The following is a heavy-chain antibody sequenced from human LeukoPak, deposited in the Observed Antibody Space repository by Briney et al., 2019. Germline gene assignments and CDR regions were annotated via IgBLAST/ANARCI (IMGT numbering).Heavy chain of an antibody. CDR3: ARDGHYDFWSGYYIDY. Sequence: PSETLSLTCTVSGGSISSSSYYWGWIRQPPGKGLEWIGSIYYSGSTYYNPSLKSRVTISVDTSKNQFSLKLSSVTAADTAVYYCARDGHYDFWSGYYIDYWGQGTLVTVSS. J-gene: IGHJ4*02. V-gene: IGHV4-39*07. CDR1: GGSISSSSYY. CDR2: IYYSGST. D-gene: IGHD3-3*01.